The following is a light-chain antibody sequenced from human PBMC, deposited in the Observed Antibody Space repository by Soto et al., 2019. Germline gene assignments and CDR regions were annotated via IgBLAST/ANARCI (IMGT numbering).Light chain of an antibody. J-gene: IGKJ5*01. CDR2: AAS. CDR1: QSVSSSY. V-gene: IGKV3-20*01. CDR3: QQYGSSPSIT. Sequence: EIVLTQSPGTLSLSPGERATLSCSASQSVSSSYLAWYQQKPGQAPRLLIYAASSRATGIPDRFSGSGSGTEFNLTISRLEPEDFAVYYCQQYGSSPSITFGQGTRLEIK.